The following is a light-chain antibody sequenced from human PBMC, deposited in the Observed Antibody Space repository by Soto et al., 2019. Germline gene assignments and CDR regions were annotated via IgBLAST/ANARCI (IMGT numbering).Light chain of an antibody. CDR2: GAS. V-gene: IGKV3-15*01. J-gene: IGKJ1*01. CDR1: QSVYVN. CDR3: QRYDSLRT. Sequence: TELTQAPATLSVSPVDSDKVSCRARQSVYVNLAWYQHKPGQSPRLLIYGASTRATGVPARFGGSGSGTDFTLTITRLEAEDFAMYYCQRYDSLRTFGQGTKVDIK.